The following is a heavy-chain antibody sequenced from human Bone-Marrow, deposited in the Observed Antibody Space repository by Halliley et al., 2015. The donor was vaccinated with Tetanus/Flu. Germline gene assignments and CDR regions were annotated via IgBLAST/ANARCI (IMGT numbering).Heavy chain of an antibody. D-gene: IGHD4-17*01. V-gene: IGHV4-31*03. CDR3: VRVYGDYMFDY. Sequence: GLVKPSQTLSLTCTVSGGSISSGGHFWSWIRQHPGTGLEWIGDIHHSGSTYFNWSLKSRLNISIDTSKNQFSLKLSPVTAADTAVYYCVRVYGDYMFDYWGQGTQVTVSS. CDR2: IHHSGST. CDR1: GGSISSGGHF. J-gene: IGHJ4*02.